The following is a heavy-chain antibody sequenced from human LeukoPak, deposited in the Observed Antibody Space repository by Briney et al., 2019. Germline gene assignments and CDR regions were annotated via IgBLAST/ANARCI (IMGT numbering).Heavy chain of an antibody. CDR3: ARRRDSGSLQHFDY. Sequence: GGSLRLSCAASGFTFSSYSMNWVRQAPGKGLEWVSSISSSSNYIYYADSVNGRFTISRDNAKNSLNLQMNSLRAEDTAVYYCARRRDSGSLQHFDYWGQGTLVTVSS. CDR1: GFTFSSYS. CDR2: ISSSSNYI. J-gene: IGHJ4*02. V-gene: IGHV3-21*04. D-gene: IGHD1-26*01.